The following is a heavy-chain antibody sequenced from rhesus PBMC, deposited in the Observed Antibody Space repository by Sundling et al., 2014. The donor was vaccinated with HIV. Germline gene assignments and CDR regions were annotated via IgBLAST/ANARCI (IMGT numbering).Heavy chain of an antibody. CDR3: DSFEN. CDR1: GFNFSTYG. V-gene: IGHV3-54*02. Sequence: EVHLVESGGGLVQPGGPVRLSCAASGFNFSTYGMHWVRQAPGKGLEWVAVISYDGTKKYYADSVKGRFTISRDNSKNMVYLQMNNLKLEDTAVYYCDSFENWGQGVLVTVSS. J-gene: IGHJ4*01. CDR2: ISYDGTKK. D-gene: IGHD3-40*01.